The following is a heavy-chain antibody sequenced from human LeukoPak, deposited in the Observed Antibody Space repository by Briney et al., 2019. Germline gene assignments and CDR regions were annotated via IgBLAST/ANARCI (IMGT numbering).Heavy chain of an antibody. V-gene: IGHV3-23*01. CDR1: GFTFSSYA. Sequence: PGGSLRLSWTASGFTFSSYAMSWVRQAPGKGLEWVSAISRSGGSTYYADSVKGRFTISRDNSKNTLYLQMNSLRAEDTAVYYCAKDIRLSYVGDDYWGQGTLVTVS. CDR3: AKDIRLSYVGDDY. CDR2: ISRSGGST. J-gene: IGHJ4*02. D-gene: IGHD3-10*02.